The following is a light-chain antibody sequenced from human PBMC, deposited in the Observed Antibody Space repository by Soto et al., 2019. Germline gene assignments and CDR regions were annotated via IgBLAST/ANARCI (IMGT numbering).Light chain of an antibody. CDR3: QQSNTFPYT. CDR2: AAS. V-gene: IGKV1-12*01. CDR1: QGISTW. J-gene: IGKJ2*01. Sequence: DIQMTQSPSSVSASVGDRVTITCRASQGISTWLVWYQQKPGKAPELLIDAASSLQSRVPSRFSGSGSGTDFTLTISSLQPEDFATYYCQQSNTFPYTFGQGTRLEIK.